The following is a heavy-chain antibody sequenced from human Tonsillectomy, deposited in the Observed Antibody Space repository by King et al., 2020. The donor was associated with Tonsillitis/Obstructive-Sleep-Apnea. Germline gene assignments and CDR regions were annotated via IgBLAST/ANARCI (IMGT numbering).Heavy chain of an antibody. D-gene: IGHD2-21*02. Sequence: QLQESGPGLVKPPETLSLTCTISGGSITTYYWSWIRQPPGKRLEWIGYIHYSGITNYNPSFKSRVAISVDTPKNQFSLKLSSVTAADTALYFCARGHTAFFDSWGPGILVTVSS. CDR2: IHYSGIT. V-gene: IGHV4-59*01. CDR3: ARGHTAFFDS. J-gene: IGHJ4*02. CDR1: GGSITTYY.